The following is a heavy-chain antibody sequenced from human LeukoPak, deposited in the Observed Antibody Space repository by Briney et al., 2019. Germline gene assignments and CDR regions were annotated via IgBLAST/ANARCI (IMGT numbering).Heavy chain of an antibody. V-gene: IGHV3-64*01. J-gene: IGHJ4*02. Sequence: PGGSLRLSCAAFGFTFSTYAMHWVRQAPGKGLEYVSAISTNGVGTYYANSVKGRFIISRDNSKNTLYLQMGSLRAEDMAVYYCARYGSGSCYDYWGQGTLVTVSS. CDR1: GFTFSTYA. D-gene: IGHD3-10*01. CDR2: ISTNGVGT. CDR3: ARYGSGSCYDY.